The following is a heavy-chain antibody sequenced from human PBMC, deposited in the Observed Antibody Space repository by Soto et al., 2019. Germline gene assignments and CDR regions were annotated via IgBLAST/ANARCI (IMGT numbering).Heavy chain of an antibody. D-gene: IGHD3-10*01. V-gene: IGHV3-7*03. J-gene: IGHJ4*02. Sequence: EVQLVESGGGLVQPGGSLRLSCAASGFTFSSFWMSWVRQAPGKGLEWVANIKQDGSGKYYVDSVKGRFTISRDNAKNSLYLQMSSLRAEDTAVYYCARVTFGADYWGQGTLVTVSS. CDR3: ARVTFGADY. CDR2: IKQDGSGK. CDR1: GFTFSSFW.